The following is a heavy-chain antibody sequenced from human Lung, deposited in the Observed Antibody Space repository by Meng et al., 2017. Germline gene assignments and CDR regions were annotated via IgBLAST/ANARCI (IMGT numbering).Heavy chain of an antibody. J-gene: IGHJ4*02. V-gene: IGHV4-34*01. Sequence: QVQLQQWGARLLHPPEPLSPTCVVSGGSFSDYYWSWIRQPPGKGLEWIGEINHSGSTNYNPSLESRATISVDTSQNNLSLKLSSVTAADSAVYYCARGPTTMAHDFDYWGQGTLVTVSS. CDR1: GGSFSDYY. CDR2: INHSGST. CDR3: ARGPTTMAHDFDY. D-gene: IGHD4-11*01.